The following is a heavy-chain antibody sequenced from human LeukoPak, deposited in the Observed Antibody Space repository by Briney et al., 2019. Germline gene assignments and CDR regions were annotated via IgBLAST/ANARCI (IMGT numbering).Heavy chain of an antibody. D-gene: IGHD6-13*01. Sequence: PSETLSLTCAVSGASLSSGNWWSWVRQPPGKGLEWIGEVYHSGSTNYNPSLKSRVTMSVDKTKNQFSLMLSSVTAAGTAVYYCARDGGATGTVYFDYWGQGTLVTVSS. CDR2: VYHSGST. CDR1: GASLSSGNW. CDR3: ARDGGATGTVYFDY. J-gene: IGHJ4*02. V-gene: IGHV4-4*02.